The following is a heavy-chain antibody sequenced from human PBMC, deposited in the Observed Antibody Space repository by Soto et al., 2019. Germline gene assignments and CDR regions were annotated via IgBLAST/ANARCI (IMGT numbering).Heavy chain of an antibody. D-gene: IGHD2-8*01. Sequence: SETLSLTCTVSGGSISSSSYYWGWIRQPPGKGLEWIGSIYYSGSTYYNPSLKSRVTISVDTSKNQFSLKLTSVTAADTAVYYCARRAIVYGFSWFDPWGQGTLVTVSS. CDR3: ARRAIVYGFSWFDP. CDR1: GGSISSSSYY. CDR2: IYYSGST. J-gene: IGHJ5*02. V-gene: IGHV4-39*01.